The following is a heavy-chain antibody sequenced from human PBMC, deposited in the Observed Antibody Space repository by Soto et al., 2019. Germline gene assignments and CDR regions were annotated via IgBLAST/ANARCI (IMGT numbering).Heavy chain of an antibody. J-gene: IGHJ4*02. D-gene: IGHD6-13*01. CDR2: IHHTGST. CDR1: GGSISSGGYS. V-gene: IGHV4-30-2*02. CDR3: ATSYGNAWYTY. Sequence: SETLSLTCAVSGGSISSGGYSWSWIRQPPGKGLEWIGYIHHTGSTYYNPSLKSRLTISVDRSKNQFTLQLTSVTVADTAVYYCATSYGNAWYTYWGQGTQVTVSS.